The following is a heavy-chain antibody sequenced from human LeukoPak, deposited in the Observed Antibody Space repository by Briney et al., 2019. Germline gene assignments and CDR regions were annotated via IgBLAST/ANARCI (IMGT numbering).Heavy chain of an antibody. CDR1: GGSISSGSYY. D-gene: IGHD1-7*01. CDR2: IYTSGST. Sequence: SEALSLTCSVSGGSISSGSYYWSWIRQPAGKGLEWIGRIYTSGSTNYNPSLKSRVTISVDTSKNQFSLKLSSVTAADTAVYYCARGRGGTTGTTHFDYWGQGTLVTVSS. CDR3: ARGRGGTTGTTHFDY. J-gene: IGHJ4*02. V-gene: IGHV4-61*02.